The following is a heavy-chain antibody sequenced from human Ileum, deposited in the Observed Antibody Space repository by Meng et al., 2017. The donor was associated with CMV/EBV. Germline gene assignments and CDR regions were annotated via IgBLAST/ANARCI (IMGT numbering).Heavy chain of an antibody. Sequence: GGSLRLSCATSELIFNTYPMHWVRQAPGKGLEWVAVISYDGSNKYYADSVRGRFTISRDNSKNTLYLQMNSLRAEDTAVYYCARVSGQWLGVTLTSYFDYWGQGTLVTVSS. CDR1: ELIFNTYP. CDR2: ISYDGSNK. J-gene: IGHJ4*02. CDR3: ARVSGQWLGVTLTSYFDY. D-gene: IGHD6-19*01. V-gene: IGHV3-30-3*01.